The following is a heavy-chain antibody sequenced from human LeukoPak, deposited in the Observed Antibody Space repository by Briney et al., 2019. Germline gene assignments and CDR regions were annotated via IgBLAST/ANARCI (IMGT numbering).Heavy chain of an antibody. CDR3: ARFKSLAS. Sequence: PGGSLRLSCAAPGFTISTSWMSWVRQAPGKGLEWVANIKPDGSEKYYVDSVKGRFTISRDNAKNSLYLQMNSLRDEDTAVYYCARFKSLASWGRGTLVTVSS. V-gene: IGHV3-7*01. CDR1: GFTISTSW. CDR2: IKPDGSEK. J-gene: IGHJ4*02.